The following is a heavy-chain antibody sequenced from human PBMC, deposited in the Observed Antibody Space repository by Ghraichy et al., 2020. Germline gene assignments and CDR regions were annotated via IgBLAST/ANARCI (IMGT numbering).Heavy chain of an antibody. Sequence: SQTLSLTCTVSGGSISSYYWSWIRQPPGKGLEWIGYIYYSGSTNYNPSLKSRVTISVDTSKNQFSLKLSSVTAADTAVYYCARVGCSGGSCYSVSGSWFDPWGQGTLVTVSS. CDR2: IYYSGST. V-gene: IGHV4-59*01. CDR1: GGSISSYY. CDR3: ARVGCSGGSCYSVSGSWFDP. J-gene: IGHJ5*02. D-gene: IGHD2-15*01.